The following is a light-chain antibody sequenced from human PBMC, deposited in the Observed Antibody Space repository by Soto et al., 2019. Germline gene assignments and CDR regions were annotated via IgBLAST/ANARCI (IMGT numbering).Light chain of an antibody. CDR3: QQYSSPPRT. Sequence: EIVLTQSPGSLSLSPGERATLSCRASQSVSTYLAWYQQKPGQAPRLLIYGASSRATGFPDRFSGSGSGTDFSITISRLEPEDSAVYYCQQYSSPPRTFGQGTKVEIK. CDR1: QSVSTY. J-gene: IGKJ1*01. CDR2: GAS. V-gene: IGKV3-20*01.